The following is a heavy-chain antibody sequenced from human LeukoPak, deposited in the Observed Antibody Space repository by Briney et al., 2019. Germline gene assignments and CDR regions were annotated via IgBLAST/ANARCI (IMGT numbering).Heavy chain of an antibody. J-gene: IGHJ4*02. V-gene: IGHV4-39*01. Sequence: PSETLSLTCTVSGGSISSYYWGWIRQPPGKGLEWIGSIYYSGSTYYNPSLKSRVTISVDTSKNQFSLKLSSVTAADTAVYYCASQTTATPFFDYWGQGTLVTVSS. CDR3: ASQTTATPFFDY. D-gene: IGHD4-11*01. CDR2: IYYSGST. CDR1: GGSISSYY.